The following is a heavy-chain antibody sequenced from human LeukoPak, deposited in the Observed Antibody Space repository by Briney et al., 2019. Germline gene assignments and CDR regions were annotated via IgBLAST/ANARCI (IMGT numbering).Heavy chain of an antibody. CDR3: ARHEPEHFSYGDYGLGY. D-gene: IGHD4-17*01. CDR1: GYSFTSYW. J-gene: IGHJ4*02. Sequence: GESLKISCKGSGYSFTSYWISWVRQMPGKGLEWMGRIDPSDSYTNYSPSSQGHVTISADKSISTAYLQWSSLKASDTAMYYCARHEPEHFSYGDYGLGYWGQGALVTVSS. V-gene: IGHV5-10-1*01. CDR2: IDPSDSYT.